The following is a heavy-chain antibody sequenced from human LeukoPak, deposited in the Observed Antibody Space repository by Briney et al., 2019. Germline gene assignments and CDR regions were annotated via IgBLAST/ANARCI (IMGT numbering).Heavy chain of an antibody. CDR1: GYTFNTYG. D-gene: IGHD2-21*02. CDR2: VNTDTGDT. Sequence: ASVKVSCKAFGYTFNTYGIIWVRQAPGQGPQWMGWVNTDTGDTYYAQNLQGRVAMTRDTSTSTAYMELMSLGSDDTAVYYCARKRCKGDCYLFDPWGQGTLVTVSS. CDR3: ARKRCKGDCYLFDP. J-gene: IGHJ5*02. V-gene: IGHV1-18*01.